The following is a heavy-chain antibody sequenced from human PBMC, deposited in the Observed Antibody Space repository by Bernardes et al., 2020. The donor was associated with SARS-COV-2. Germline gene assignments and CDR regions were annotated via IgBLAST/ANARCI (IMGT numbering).Heavy chain of an antibody. CDR3: ARDPSLSIAAHPDY. CDR1: GYTFTSYG. CDR2: INPNSGGT. J-gene: IGHJ4*02. V-gene: IGHV1-2*02. D-gene: IGHD6-6*01. Sequence: ASVKVSCKASGYTFTSYGISWVRQAPGQGLEWMGWINPNSGGTNYAQKFQGRVTMTRDTSISTAYMELSRLRSDDTAVYYCARDPSLSIAAHPDYWGQGTLVTVSS.